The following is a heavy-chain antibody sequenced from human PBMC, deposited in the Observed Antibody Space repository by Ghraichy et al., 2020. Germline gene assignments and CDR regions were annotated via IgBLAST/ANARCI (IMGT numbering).Heavy chain of an antibody. CDR1: GGSISGYY. Sequence: SETLSPTCTVSGGSISGYYWTWIRQPPGKGLEWIGYMSYSGSANYNPSLESRLTMSLDTSKNHFFLKLTSVTAADTALYYCARVNSDLNGLDVWGQGTTVIVSS. CDR2: MSYSGSA. D-gene: IGHD2-21*01. J-gene: IGHJ6*02. CDR3: ARVNSDLNGLDV. V-gene: IGHV4-59*01.